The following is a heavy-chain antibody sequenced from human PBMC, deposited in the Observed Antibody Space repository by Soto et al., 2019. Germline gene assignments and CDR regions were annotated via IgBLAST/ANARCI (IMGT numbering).Heavy chain of an antibody. CDR3: ARESISAAVGY. V-gene: IGHV1-2*02. Sequence: QVQLVQSGAEVKKPGASVKVSCKASGYTFTGYYLHWVRQAPGQGLEWMGWINPHSGGTNYAQKFQGRVTMTRDTSISTAYMELSRLRSDDTAAYYFARESISAAVGYWGQGTLVTVSS. CDR2: INPHSGGT. D-gene: IGHD6-13*01. CDR1: GYTFTGYY. J-gene: IGHJ4*02.